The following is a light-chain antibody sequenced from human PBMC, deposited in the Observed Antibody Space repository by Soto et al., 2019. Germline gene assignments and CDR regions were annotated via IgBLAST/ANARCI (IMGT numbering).Light chain of an antibody. CDR1: SSDVGSYNL. CDR3: CSYSGSGTSWV. V-gene: IGLV2-23*02. CDR2: DVT. J-gene: IGLJ3*02. Sequence: QSALTQPASVSGSPGQSITISCTGTSSDVGSYNLVSWYQQHPGKAPKLLISDVTKRPSGVSNRFSGSKSGNTASLTISGLQAEDEADYYCCSYSGSGTSWVFGGGTKLTVL.